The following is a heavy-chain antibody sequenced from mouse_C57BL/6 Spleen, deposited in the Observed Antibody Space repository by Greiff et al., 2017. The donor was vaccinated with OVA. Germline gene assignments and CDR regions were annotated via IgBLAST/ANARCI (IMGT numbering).Heavy chain of an antibody. V-gene: IGHV1-18*01. CDR3: ARVTTVVALYYFDY. CDR1: GYTFTDYN. J-gene: IGHJ2*01. D-gene: IGHD1-1*01. Sequence: VQLQQSGPELVKPGASVKIPCKASGYTFTDYNMDWVKQSHGKSLEWIGDINPNNGGTIYNQKFKGKATLTVDKSSSTAYMELRSLTSEDTAVYYCARVTTVVALYYFDYWGQGTTLTVSS. CDR2: INPNNGGT.